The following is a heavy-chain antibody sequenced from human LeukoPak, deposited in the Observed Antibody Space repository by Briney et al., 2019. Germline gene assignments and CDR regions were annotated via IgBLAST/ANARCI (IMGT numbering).Heavy chain of an antibody. Sequence: PGGSLRLSCEASGYTFDDYSMRWLRQAPGKGLEWVSLISGDGGDTIYADSVKGRFTVSRDNSKNTVYLHINSRTTDDTAVYYCARDSDAMTTLKTNFDYWGQGTLVTVSS. D-gene: IGHD1-1*01. CDR3: ARDSDAMTTLKTNFDY. CDR2: ISGDGGDT. J-gene: IGHJ4*02. V-gene: IGHV3-43*02. CDR1: GYTFDDYS.